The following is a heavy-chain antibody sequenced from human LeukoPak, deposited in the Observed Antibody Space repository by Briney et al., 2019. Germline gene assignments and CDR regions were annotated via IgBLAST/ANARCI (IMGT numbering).Heavy chain of an antibody. CDR3: ARDNPPDY. V-gene: IGHV3-7*03. CDR2: IKQDGSEK. CDR1: GFTFSSSW. Sequence: GGSLRLSCVASGFTFSSSWMSWVRQAPGKGLEWVANIKQDGSEKSYVEPVRGRFTISRDNAKNSLYLQLNSLRAEDTALYYCARDNPPDYWGQGTLVTVSS. J-gene: IGHJ4*02.